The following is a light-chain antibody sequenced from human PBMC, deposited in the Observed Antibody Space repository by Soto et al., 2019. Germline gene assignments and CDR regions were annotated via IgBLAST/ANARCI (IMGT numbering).Light chain of an antibody. J-gene: IGKJ1*01. CDR3: QQYGRSPWT. CDR1: QSVSSSY. CDR2: GAS. Sequence: EIVLSQSPGTPSLSPRERAPLSFRASQSVSSSYLAWYQQKPGQAPRLLIYGASTRATDIPDRISGSGSGTDFTLTISRLEPEDFAVYYCQQYGRSPWTFGQRTKVDI. V-gene: IGKV3-20*01.